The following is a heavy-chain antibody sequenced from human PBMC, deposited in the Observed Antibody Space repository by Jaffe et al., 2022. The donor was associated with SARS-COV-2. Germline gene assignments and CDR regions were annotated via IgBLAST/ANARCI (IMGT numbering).Heavy chain of an antibody. J-gene: IGHJ5*02. Sequence: QLQLQESGPGLVKPSETLSLTCTVSGGSISSSSYYWGWIRQPPGKGLEWIGSIYYSGSTYYNPSLKSRVTISVDTSKNQFSLKLSSVTAADTAVYYCARTGTGTRGGWFDPWGQGTLVTVSS. CDR2: IYYSGST. D-gene: IGHD1-7*01. CDR1: GGSISSSSYY. V-gene: IGHV4-39*01. CDR3: ARTGTGTRGGWFDP.